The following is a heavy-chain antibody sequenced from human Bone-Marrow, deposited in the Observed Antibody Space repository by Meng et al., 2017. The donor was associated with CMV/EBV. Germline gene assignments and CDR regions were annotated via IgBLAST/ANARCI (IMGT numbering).Heavy chain of an antibody. CDR2: IIPIFGTA. V-gene: IGHV1-69*05. CDR1: GGTFSSYA. J-gene: IGHJ3*02. Sequence: SVKVSCKASGGTFSSYAISWVRQAPGQGLEWMGGIIPIFGTANYAQKFQGRVTITTDESTSTAYMELSSLRSEDTAVYYCVRPIAGKYAFDIWGQGTMVTVSS. D-gene: IGHD2-21*01. CDR3: VRPIAGKYAFDI.